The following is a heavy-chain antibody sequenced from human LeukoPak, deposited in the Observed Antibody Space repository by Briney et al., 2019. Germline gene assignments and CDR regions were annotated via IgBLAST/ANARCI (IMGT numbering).Heavy chain of an antibody. D-gene: IGHD6-19*01. CDR1: GFTFSSYS. J-gene: IGHJ6*03. CDR2: ISSSSSTI. V-gene: IGHV3-48*01. CDR3: ARDREEQWLVELYYYYMDV. Sequence: PGGSLRLSCAASGFTFSSYSMNWVRQAPGKGLEWVSYISSSSSTIYHADSVKGRFTISRDNAKNSLFLQMNSLRAEDTAVYYCARDREEQWLVELYYYYMDVWGKGTTVTVSS.